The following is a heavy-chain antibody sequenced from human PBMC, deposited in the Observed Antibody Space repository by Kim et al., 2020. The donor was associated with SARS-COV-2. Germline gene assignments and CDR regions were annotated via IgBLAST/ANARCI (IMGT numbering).Heavy chain of an antibody. Sequence: SETLSLTCTVSGGSISSYYWSWIRQPPGKGLEWIGYIYYSGSTNYNPSLKSRVTISVDTSKNQFSLKLSSVTAADTAVYYCARAFIAAPFDPWGQGTLVTVSS. D-gene: IGHD6-6*01. CDR1: GGSISSYY. CDR3: ARAFIAAPFDP. CDR2: IYYSGST. J-gene: IGHJ5*02. V-gene: IGHV4-59*13.